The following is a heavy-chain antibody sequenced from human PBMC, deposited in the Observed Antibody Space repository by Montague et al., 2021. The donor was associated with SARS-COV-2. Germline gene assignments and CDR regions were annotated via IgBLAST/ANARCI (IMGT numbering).Heavy chain of an antibody. CDR1: GGSISSGSYY. Sequence: TLSLTCTVSGGSISSGSYYWSWIRQPAGKGLEWIGRIYASGSTNYXPCLKSRVTISVDTSKNQFSLKLSSVTAADTAVYYCARVRGATIIVVVTVGAFDIWGQGTMVTVSS. V-gene: IGHV4-61*02. J-gene: IGHJ3*02. CDR2: IYASGST. D-gene: IGHD3-22*01. CDR3: ARVRGATIIVVVTVGAFDI.